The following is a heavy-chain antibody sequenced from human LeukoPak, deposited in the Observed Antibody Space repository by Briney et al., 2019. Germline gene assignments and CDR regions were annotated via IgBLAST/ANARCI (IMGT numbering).Heavy chain of an antibody. CDR3: ASEIDFNWFDP. V-gene: IGHV4-39*07. CDR2: IYYSGTT. J-gene: IGHJ5*02. Sequence: SETLSLTCTVSDDSISTTTYYWGWIRQPPGEGLEWIGNIYYSGTTDYNPSLKSRVTISVDKSKNQFSLKLSSVTAADTAVYYCASEIDFNWFDPWGQGTLVTVSS. D-gene: IGHD3-3*01. CDR1: DDSISTTTYY.